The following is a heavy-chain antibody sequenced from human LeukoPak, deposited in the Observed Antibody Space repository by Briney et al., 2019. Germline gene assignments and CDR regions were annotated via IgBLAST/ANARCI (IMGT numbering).Heavy chain of an antibody. CDR2: IYYSGST. V-gene: IGHV4-59*08. Sequence: PSETLSLTCTVSGGSISSYYWSWIRQPPGKGLEWIGYIYYSGSTNYNPSLKSRVTLSVDTSKNQFSLKLSSVTAADTAVYYCARRSYSSSSNYYYYGMDVWGQGTTVTVSS. J-gene: IGHJ6*02. D-gene: IGHD6-6*01. CDR1: GGSISSYY. CDR3: ARRSYSSSSNYYYYGMDV.